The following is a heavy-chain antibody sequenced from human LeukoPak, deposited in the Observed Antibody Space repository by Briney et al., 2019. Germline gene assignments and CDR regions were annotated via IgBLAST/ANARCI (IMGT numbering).Heavy chain of an antibody. Sequence: SETLSLTCSVSDVSISSSYWSWIRQPPGKGLEWIGEINHSGSTNYNPSLKSRVTISVDTSKNQFSLKLSSVTAADTAVYYCARRLYYYGSGSFRASNYMDVWGKGTTVTISS. CDR2: INHSGST. D-gene: IGHD3-10*01. CDR1: DVSISSSY. CDR3: ARRLYYYGSGSFRASNYMDV. V-gene: IGHV4-34*01. J-gene: IGHJ6*03.